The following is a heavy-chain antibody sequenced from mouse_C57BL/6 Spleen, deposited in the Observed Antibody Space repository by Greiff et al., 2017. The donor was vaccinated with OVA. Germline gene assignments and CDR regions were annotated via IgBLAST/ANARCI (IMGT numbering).Heavy chain of an antibody. CDR1: GYTFTSYW. CDR2: IYPGNSDT. V-gene: IGHV1-5*01. D-gene: IGHD1-1*01. J-gene: IGHJ2*01. Sequence: VQLKQSGTVLARPGASVKMSCKTSGYTFTSYWMHWVKQRPGQGLEWIGAIYPGNSDTSYNQKFKGKANLTAVTSASTAYSELSSLTNEDSAVYYCTRVYYGSSYPYYFDYWGQGTTLTVSS. CDR3: TRVYYGSSYPYYFDY.